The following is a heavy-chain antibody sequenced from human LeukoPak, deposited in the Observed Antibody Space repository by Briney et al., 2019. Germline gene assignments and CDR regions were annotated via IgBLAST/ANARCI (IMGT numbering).Heavy chain of an antibody. Sequence: SETLSLTCTVSGGSISSYYWSWIRQPPGKGLEWIGYIYYSGSTNYNPSLKSRVTIPVDTSKNQFSLKLSSVTAADTAVYYCARSPHIVATPNWFDPWGQGTLVTVSS. CDR2: IYYSGST. V-gene: IGHV4-59*01. D-gene: IGHD5-12*01. J-gene: IGHJ5*02. CDR3: ARSPHIVATPNWFDP. CDR1: GGSISSYY.